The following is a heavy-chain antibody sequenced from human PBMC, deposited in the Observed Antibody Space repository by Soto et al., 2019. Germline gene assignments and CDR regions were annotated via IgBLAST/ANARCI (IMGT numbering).Heavy chain of an antibody. CDR1: GFTVTDNH. J-gene: IGHJ4*02. V-gene: IGHV3-53*01. D-gene: IGHD5-18*01. Sequence: QLVESGGGLVQPGGSLRLSCVGSGFTVTDNHMTWVRQAPGRGPEWVSTIYYNGNTFHADSVWGRFTISRDTSKNMLFLQMNSLRAEDTAVYYCATGGDTAKDGYWGQGTLVTVSS. CDR3: ATGGDTAKDGY. CDR2: IYYNGNT.